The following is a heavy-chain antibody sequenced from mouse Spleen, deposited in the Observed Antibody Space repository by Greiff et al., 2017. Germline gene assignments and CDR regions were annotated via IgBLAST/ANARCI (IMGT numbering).Heavy chain of an antibody. V-gene: IGHV1-42*01. CDR2: INPSTGGT. D-gene: IGHD3-2*02. J-gene: IGHJ3*01. CDR1: GYSFTGYY. CDR3: ATRDSSGYVRFAY. Sequence: VQLQQSGPELVKPGASVKISCKASGYSFTGYYMNWVKQSPEKSLEWIGEINPSTGGTTYNQKFKAKATLTVDKSSSTAYMQLKSLTSEDSAVYYCATRDSSGYVRFAYWGQGTLVTVSA.